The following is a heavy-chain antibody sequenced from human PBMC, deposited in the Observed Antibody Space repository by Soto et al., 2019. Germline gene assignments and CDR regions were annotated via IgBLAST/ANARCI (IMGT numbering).Heavy chain of an antibody. CDR2: FESGGSI. D-gene: IGHD2-21*02. J-gene: IGHJ4*02. V-gene: IGHV3-53*01. Sequence: GGSLRPYCAASGFSVRTNYMSWVRQSPGKGLEWVSVFESGGSIYYADSVKGRFIISRDYAKNTVYLQMNSLRAEDTAVYYCASAGVTPDFFDYWGQGTLVTVSS. CDR3: ASAGVTPDFFDY. CDR1: GFSVRTNY.